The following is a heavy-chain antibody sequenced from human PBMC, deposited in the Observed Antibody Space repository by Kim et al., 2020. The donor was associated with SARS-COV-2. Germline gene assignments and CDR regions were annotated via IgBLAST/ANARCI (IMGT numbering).Heavy chain of an antibody. CDR2: IWYDGSNK. Sequence: GGSLRLSCAASGFTFSSYGMHWVRQAPGKGLEWVAVIWYDGSNKYYADSVKGRFTISRDNSKNTLYLQMNSLRAEDTAVYYCARDAVATILDYWGQGTLVTVSS. CDR1: GFTFSSYG. J-gene: IGHJ4*02. V-gene: IGHV3-33*01. CDR3: ARDAVATILDY. D-gene: IGHD5-12*01.